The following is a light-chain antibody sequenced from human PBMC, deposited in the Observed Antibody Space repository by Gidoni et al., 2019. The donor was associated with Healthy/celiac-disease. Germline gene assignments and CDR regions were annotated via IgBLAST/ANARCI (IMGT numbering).Light chain of an antibody. CDR1: QSVLYSPNNKNY. J-gene: IGKJ4*01. V-gene: IGKV4-1*01. CDR3: QQDYSTPLT. CDR2: WAS. Sequence: DIVMTQSPDSLAVSLGERATINCKSSQSVLYSPNNKNYLAWHQQKPGQPPKLLIYWASTRESGVPDRFSGSGSGTDFTLTISSLQAEDVAVYYCQQDYSTPLTFGGXTKVEIK.